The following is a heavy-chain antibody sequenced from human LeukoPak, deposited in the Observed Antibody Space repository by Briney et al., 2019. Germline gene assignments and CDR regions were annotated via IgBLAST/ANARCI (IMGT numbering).Heavy chain of an antibody. CDR3: ARDGGDDYDFWSGYLQHYYMDV. V-gene: IGHV1-18*01. CDR1: GYAFTSYG. D-gene: IGHD3-3*01. CDR2: ISAYNGNT. J-gene: IGHJ6*03. Sequence: ASVKVSCKASGYAFTSYGISWVRQAPGQGLEWMGWISAYNGNTNYAQKLQGRVTMTTDTSTSTAYMELRSLRSDDTAVYYCARDGGDDYDFWSGYLQHYYMDVWGKGTTVTVSS.